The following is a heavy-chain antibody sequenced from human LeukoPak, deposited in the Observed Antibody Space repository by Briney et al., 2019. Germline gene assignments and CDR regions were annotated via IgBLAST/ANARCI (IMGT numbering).Heavy chain of an antibody. CDR2: ISSSSTI. V-gene: IGHV3-48*04. Sequence: GGSLRLSCAASGFTFSSYSMNWVRQAPGKGLEWVSYISSSSTIYYADSVKGRFTISRDNAKNSLYLQMNSLRAEDTAVYYCARVELRPGAFDIWGQGTMVTVSS. J-gene: IGHJ3*02. D-gene: IGHD3-3*01. CDR1: GFTFSSYS. CDR3: ARVELRPGAFDI.